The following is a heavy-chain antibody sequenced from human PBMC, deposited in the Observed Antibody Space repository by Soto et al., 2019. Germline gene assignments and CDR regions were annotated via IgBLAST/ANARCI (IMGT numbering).Heavy chain of an antibody. V-gene: IGHV1-18*04. J-gene: IGHJ4*02. CDR1: GYTFTGYY. CDR3: AREGNLLSYDILTEVDY. Sequence: GASVKVSCKASGYTFTGYYMHWVRQAPGQGLEWMGWISANNGNTNYAQKLQGRVTMTTDTSTSTAYMGLRSLRSDDTAVYYCAREGNLLSYDILTEVDYWGQGTLVTVSS. CDR2: ISANNGNT. D-gene: IGHD3-9*01.